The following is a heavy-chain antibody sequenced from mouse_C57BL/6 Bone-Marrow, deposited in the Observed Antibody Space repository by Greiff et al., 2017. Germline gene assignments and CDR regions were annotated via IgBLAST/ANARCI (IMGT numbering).Heavy chain of an antibody. Sequence: VQLVESGAELARPGASVKLSCKASGYTFTSYGISWVKQRTGQGLEWIGEIYPRSGNTYYNEKFKGKATLTADKSSSTAYMELRSLTSEDSAVYFCARGVRYAMDYWGQGTSVTVSS. V-gene: IGHV1-81*01. D-gene: IGHD2-1*01. J-gene: IGHJ4*01. CDR2: IYPRSGNT. CDR1: GYTFTSYG. CDR3: ARGVRYAMDY.